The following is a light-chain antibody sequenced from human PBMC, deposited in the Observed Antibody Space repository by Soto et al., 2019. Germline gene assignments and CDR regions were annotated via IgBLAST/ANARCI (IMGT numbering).Light chain of an antibody. CDR2: GVS. Sequence: QSVLTQPASVSGSPGQSIAISCTRTSSDVGAYDSVCWYQQHPGKAPKLIIFGVSNRPSGVSNRFSGHKSGNTASLTISGLQSEDEADYYCSSYTGDSSYVFGAGTKVTVL. J-gene: IGLJ1*01. CDR1: SSDVGAYDS. CDR3: SSYTGDSSYV. V-gene: IGLV2-14*03.